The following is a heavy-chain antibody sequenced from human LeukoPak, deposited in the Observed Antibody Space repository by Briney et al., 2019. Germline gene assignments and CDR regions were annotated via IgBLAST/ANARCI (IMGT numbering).Heavy chain of an antibody. J-gene: IGHJ3*02. CDR1: GVSISSSNW. D-gene: IGHD1-26*01. CDR2: IYHSGST. CDR3: ARDGAIHDAFDI. Sequence: MSSGTLSLTCAVSGVSISSSNWWSWVRQPPGKGLEWIGEIYHSGSTNYNPSLKSRVTISVDKSKNQFSLKLSSVTAADTAVYYCARDGAIHDAFDIWGQGTMVTVSS. V-gene: IGHV4-4*02.